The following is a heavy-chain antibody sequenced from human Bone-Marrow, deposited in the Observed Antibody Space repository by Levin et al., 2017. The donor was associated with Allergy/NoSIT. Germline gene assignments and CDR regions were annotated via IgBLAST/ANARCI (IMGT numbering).Heavy chain of an antibody. V-gene: IGHV3-15*01. J-gene: IGHJ4*02. CDR1: SLTFNTAW. D-gene: IGHD5-12*01. CDR2: IKSKDDGETT. CDR3: ASVGTSGGGHYYFDY. Sequence: GESLKISCTASSLTFNTAWMSWVRQAPGKGLEWVARIKSKDDGETTDYAAAVQGRFTVSRDDSKKTFYLEVIRLKTEDTAVYFCASVGTSGGGHYYFDYWGRGSLVTVST.